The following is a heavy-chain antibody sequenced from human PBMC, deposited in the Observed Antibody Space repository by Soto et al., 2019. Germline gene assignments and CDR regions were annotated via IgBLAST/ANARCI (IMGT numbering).Heavy chain of an antibody. CDR1: GGTFSSYA. CDR3: AREGVLVPAATYYCFGMDV. V-gene: IGHV1-69*12. D-gene: IGHD2-2*01. CDR2: IIPSFGTA. J-gene: IGHJ6*02. Sequence: QVQLVQSGAEVKKPGSSVKVSCKASGGTFSSYAISWVRQAPGQGLEWMGGIIPSFGTANYAQKFQGRVTITADEXXSXAXXELSSLRSEDTAVYDCAREGVLVPAATYYCFGMDVWGQGTTVTVSS.